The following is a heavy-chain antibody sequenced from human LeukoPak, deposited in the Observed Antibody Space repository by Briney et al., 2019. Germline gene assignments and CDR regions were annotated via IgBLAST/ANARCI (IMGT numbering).Heavy chain of an antibody. CDR2: INPNSGGT. CDR3: ARDRAGYYDMGGIWYYFDY. CDR1: GYTFTGYY. D-gene: IGHD3-22*01. V-gene: IGHV1-2*06. J-gene: IGHJ4*02. Sequence: ASVKVSCKASGYTFTGYYMHWVRQAPGQGLEWMGRINPNSGGTNYAQKFQGRVTMTRDTSISTAYMELSRLRSDDTAVYYCARDRAGYYDMGGIWYYFDYWGQGTLVTVSS.